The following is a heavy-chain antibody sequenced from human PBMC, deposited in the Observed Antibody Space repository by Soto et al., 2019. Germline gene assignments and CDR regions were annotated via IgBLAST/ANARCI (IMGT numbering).Heavy chain of an antibody. V-gene: IGHV3-23*01. CDR3: AKDSVDHNSVWDPFDI. D-gene: IGHD2-21*01. Sequence: EVHMLESGGGLVQPGGSLRLSCAASGFIFSDYAMSWVRQAPGKGLEWVAGMGGANCDTYYPESVRGRFAISGDNSKSTLFLQMNSLRAEDTAVYFCAKDSVDHNSVWDPFDIWGQGTLVTVSS. CDR2: MGGANCDT. J-gene: IGHJ3*02. CDR1: GFIFSDYA.